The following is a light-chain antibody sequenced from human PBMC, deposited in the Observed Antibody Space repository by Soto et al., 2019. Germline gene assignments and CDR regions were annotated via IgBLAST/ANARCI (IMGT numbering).Light chain of an antibody. Sequence: ETVMTQSPATLSVSPGERPTLSCRASQSVSSNLAWYQQKPGQAPRLLIYDASTRATGIPARFSGSGSGTEFTLTISSLQSEYFAVYYCQQYNTWPLTFGPGTTVDI. J-gene: IGKJ3*01. CDR1: QSVSSN. V-gene: IGKV3-15*01. CDR3: QQYNTWPLT. CDR2: DAS.